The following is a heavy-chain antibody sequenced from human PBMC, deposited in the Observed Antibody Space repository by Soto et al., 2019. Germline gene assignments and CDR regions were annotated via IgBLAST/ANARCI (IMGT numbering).Heavy chain of an antibody. CDR2: IIPILGIA. J-gene: IGHJ6*02. D-gene: IGHD3-22*01. CDR3: ARDYYDSSGYSDYYYGMDV. Sequence: QVQLVQSGAEVKKPGSSVKVSCKASGGTFSSYTISWVRQAPGQGLEWMGRIIPILGIANYAQKFQGRVTITADKSTSTAYMELSSLRSEDTAVYYCARDYYDSSGYSDYYYGMDVWGQGTTVTVSS. V-gene: IGHV1-69*08. CDR1: GGTFSSYT.